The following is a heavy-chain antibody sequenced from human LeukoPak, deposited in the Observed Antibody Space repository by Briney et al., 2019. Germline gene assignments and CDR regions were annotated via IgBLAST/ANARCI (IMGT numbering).Heavy chain of an antibody. CDR2: ISSSSSYI. V-gene: IGHV3-21*01. Sequence: NSGGSLRLSCAASGFTFSSYSMNWVRQAPVKGLEWVSSISSSSSYIYYADSVKGRFTISRDNAKNSLYLQMNSLRAEDTAVYYCARNSMVVAATPARYYFDYWGQGTLVTVSS. CDR1: GFTFSSYS. CDR3: ARNSMVVAATPARYYFDY. J-gene: IGHJ4*02. D-gene: IGHD2-15*01.